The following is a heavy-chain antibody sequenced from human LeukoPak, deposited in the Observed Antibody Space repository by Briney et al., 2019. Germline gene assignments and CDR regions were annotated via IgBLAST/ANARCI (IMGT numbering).Heavy chain of an antibody. J-gene: IGHJ5*02. V-gene: IGHV4-34*01. CDR2: INHSGSP. CDR1: GGSFSGYS. D-gene: IGHD1-26*01. Sequence: SETLSLTCAVYGGSFSGYSWNWIRQPPGKGLEWIGEINHSGSPTYNPSLKSRVTMSVDTSKNQFSLKLTSVSAADTAVYYCAREGGSYYHWFDPWGQGTLVTVSS. CDR3: AREGGSYYHWFDP.